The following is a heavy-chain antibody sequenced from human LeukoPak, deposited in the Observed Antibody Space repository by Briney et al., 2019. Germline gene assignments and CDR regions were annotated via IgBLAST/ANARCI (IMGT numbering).Heavy chain of an antibody. Sequence: GGSLRLSCAASGFTFSSYEMNWVRQAPGKGLEWVSYISSSGSTIYYADSVKGRFTISRDNAKNSLYLQMNSLRAEDTAVYYCARDRSDYVWGSSTSSFDYWGQGTLVTVSS. CDR1: GFTFSSYE. CDR3: ARDRSDYVWGSSTSSFDY. D-gene: IGHD3-16*01. J-gene: IGHJ4*02. CDR2: ISSSGSTI. V-gene: IGHV3-48*03.